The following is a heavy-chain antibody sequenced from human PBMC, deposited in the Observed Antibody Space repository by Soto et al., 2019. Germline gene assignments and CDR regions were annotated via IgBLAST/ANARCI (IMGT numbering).Heavy chain of an antibody. J-gene: IGHJ6*02. V-gene: IGHV1-46*02. CDR3: AKFRSYYYYYGMDV. CDR2: IHPSGGGT. CDR1: GYTFNNHY. Sequence: ASLKVSCKASGYTFNNHYIHWVRQAPGQGLEWMGRIHPSGGGTTYAQKLEGRVILTTDTSTTTAYMELRSLSSDDTAVYYCAKFRSYYYYYGMDVWGQGTTVTVSS.